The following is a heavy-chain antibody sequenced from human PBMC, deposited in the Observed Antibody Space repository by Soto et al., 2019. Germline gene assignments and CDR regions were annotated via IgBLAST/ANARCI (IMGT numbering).Heavy chain of an antibody. CDR1: GVPFSSYA. V-gene: IGHV3-23*01. D-gene: IGHD2-15*01. CDR3: AKDSSRLVVVAATSVSPFDY. Sequence: GGSLRLSCAASGVPFSSYAMSWVRQAPGKGLEWVSAISGSGGSTYYADSVKGRFTISRDNSKNTLYLQMNSLRAEDTAVYYCAKDSSRLVVVAATSVSPFDYWGQGTLVTVSS. J-gene: IGHJ4*02. CDR2: ISGSGGST.